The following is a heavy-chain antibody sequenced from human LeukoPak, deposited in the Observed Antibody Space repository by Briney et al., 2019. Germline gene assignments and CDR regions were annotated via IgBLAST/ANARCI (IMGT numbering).Heavy chain of an antibody. CDR1: GYSINNAHY. D-gene: IGHD2-15*01. CDR2: ISQSAIA. V-gene: IGHV4-38-2*01. Sequence: PSETLSLTCAVSGYSINNAHYWAWIQQPPGKGLEWIGNISQSAIASYNPSLKSRVTISLDTSNNHFSLDLRSVTAADTAVYFCARASVEHSIVAGDYSDYWGQGTLVTVSS. CDR3: ARASVEHSIVAGDYSDY. J-gene: IGHJ4*02.